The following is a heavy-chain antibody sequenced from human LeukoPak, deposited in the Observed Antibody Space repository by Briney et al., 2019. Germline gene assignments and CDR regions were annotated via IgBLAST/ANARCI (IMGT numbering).Heavy chain of an antibody. CDR3: ARGDTAMVYDY. Sequence: GGSLRLSCAASGFTFSSYSMNWVRQAPGKWLEWVSSISTSSSYIYYVDSVKGRFTISRDNAKNSLYLQMNSLRAEDTAVYYCARGDTAMVYDYWGQGTLVTVSS. D-gene: IGHD5-18*01. CDR2: ISTSSSYI. V-gene: IGHV3-21*04. J-gene: IGHJ4*02. CDR1: GFTFSSYS.